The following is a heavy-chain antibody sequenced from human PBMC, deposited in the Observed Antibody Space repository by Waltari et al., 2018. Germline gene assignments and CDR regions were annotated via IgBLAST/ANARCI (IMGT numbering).Heavy chain of an antibody. V-gene: IGHV3-30-3*01. CDR3: ARGLYDFWSGYLN. Sequence: QVQLVESGGGVVQPGRSLRLSCAASGFTFSSYAMHWVRQAPGKGLEWVAVISYDGSNKYYADSVKGRFTISRDNSKNTLYLQMNSLRAEDTAVYYCARGLYDFWSGYLNWGQGTLVTVSS. D-gene: IGHD3-3*01. CDR2: ISYDGSNK. CDR1: GFTFSSYA. J-gene: IGHJ4*02.